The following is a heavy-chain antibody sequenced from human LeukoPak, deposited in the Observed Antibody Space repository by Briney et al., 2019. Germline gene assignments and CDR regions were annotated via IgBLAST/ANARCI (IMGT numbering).Heavy chain of an antibody. D-gene: IGHD6-19*01. J-gene: IGHJ5*02. CDR1: GFTFTSYA. CDR2: IDAGGVNT. Sequence: GGSLRLSCAASGFTFTSYAMSWVRQAPGKGLEWVSCIDAGGVNTYYADSVTGRFTISRDNSKNTLYLQMNSLRAEDTAVYYCAKGSGSGWYGWFDPWGQGTLVTVSS. V-gene: IGHV3-23*01. CDR3: AKGSGSGWYGWFDP.